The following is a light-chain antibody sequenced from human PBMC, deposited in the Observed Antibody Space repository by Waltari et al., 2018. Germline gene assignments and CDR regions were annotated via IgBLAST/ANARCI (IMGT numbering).Light chain of an antibody. CDR3: SAWDSSLSAWV. V-gene: IGLV10-54*01. Sequence: QAGLTQPPSVSKGLRQTATLTCTGNSNNVGNQGVLWLQQHQGHPPKLLFNRNNNRPSGVSERLSATRSGKTASLTITGLQPEDEADYYCSAWDSSLSAWVFGGGTKLTVL. CDR2: RNN. J-gene: IGLJ3*02. CDR1: SNNVGNQG.